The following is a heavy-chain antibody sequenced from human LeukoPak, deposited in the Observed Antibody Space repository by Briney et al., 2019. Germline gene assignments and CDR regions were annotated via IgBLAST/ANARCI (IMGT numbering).Heavy chain of an antibody. D-gene: IGHD4-11*01. Sequence: SETLSLTCAVYGGSFSGYYWSWIRQPPGKGLEWIGEINHSGSTNYNPSLKSRVTISVDTSKNQFSLKLSSVTAADTAVYYCARGSSNTYYYYGMDVWGQGTTVTVSS. CDR2: INHSGST. CDR1: GGSFSGYY. CDR3: ARGSSNTYYYYGMDV. J-gene: IGHJ6*02. V-gene: IGHV4-34*01.